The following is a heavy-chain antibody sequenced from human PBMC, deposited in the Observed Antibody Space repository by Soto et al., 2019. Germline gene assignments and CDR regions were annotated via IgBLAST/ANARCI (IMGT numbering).Heavy chain of an antibody. Sequence: SETLSLTCTVSGGSISSYYWSWIRQPPGKGLEWIGYIYYSGSTNYKPSLKSRVTISVDTSKNQFSLKLSSVTAADTAVYYCARHEGNYYYGSGSSHWDYWGQGTLVTVSS. CDR3: ARHEGNYYYGSGSSHWDY. D-gene: IGHD3-10*01. CDR1: GGSISSYY. V-gene: IGHV4-59*08. CDR2: IYYSGST. J-gene: IGHJ4*02.